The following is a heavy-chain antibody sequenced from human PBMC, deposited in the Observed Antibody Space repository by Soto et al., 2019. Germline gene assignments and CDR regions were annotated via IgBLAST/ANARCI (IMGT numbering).Heavy chain of an antibody. V-gene: IGHV4-59*01. CDR1: GVSISSYY. Sequence: SETLSLTCTVSGVSISSYYWSWIRQPPGKGLEWIGYIYYSGSTNYNPSLKSRVTISVDTSKNQFSLKLSSVTAADTAVYYCGRGGGGCSINQLLNSFNIGAQGKMVTV. CDR3: GRGGGGCSINQLLNSFNI. D-gene: IGHD2-2*01. CDR2: IYYSGST. J-gene: IGHJ3*02.